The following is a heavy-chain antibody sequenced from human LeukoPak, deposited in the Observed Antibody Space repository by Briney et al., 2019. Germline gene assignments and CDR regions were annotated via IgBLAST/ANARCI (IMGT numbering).Heavy chain of an antibody. J-gene: IGHJ4*02. V-gene: IGHV3-23*01. D-gene: IGHD6-13*01. Sequence: QPGGSLGLSCAASGFTFSSYAMSWVRQAPGKGLEWVSAISGSGGSTYYADSVKGRFTISRDNSKNTLYLQMNSLRAEDTAVYYCAKCIQFSSWHYFPLDYWGQGTLVTVSS. CDR2: ISGSGGST. CDR3: AKCIQFSSWHYFPLDY. CDR1: GFTFSSYA.